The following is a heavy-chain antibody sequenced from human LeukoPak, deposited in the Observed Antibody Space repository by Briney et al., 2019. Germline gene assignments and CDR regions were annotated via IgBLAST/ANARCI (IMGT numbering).Heavy chain of an antibody. CDR1: GFTFSTYW. CDR3: AKVNYYEPYF. CDR2: IDTTTGRS. J-gene: IGHJ4*02. V-gene: IGHV3-23*01. D-gene: IGHD3-22*01. Sequence: PGGSLRLSCAASGFTFSTYWMSWVRQAPGKGLEWVSTIDTTTGRSYYADSVKGRFIISRDNSQNTLYLQVNSLRADDTAVYYCAKVNYYEPYFWGQGALVTVSS.